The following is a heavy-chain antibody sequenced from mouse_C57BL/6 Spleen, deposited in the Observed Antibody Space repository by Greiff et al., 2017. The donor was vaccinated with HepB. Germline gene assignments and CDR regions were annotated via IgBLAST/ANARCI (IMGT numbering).Heavy chain of an antibody. V-gene: IGHV1-76*01. CDR3: AREYYGSSYRYFDV. J-gene: IGHJ1*03. CDR2: IYPGSGNT. Sequence: QVQLKESGAELVRPGASVKLSCKASGYTFTDYYINWVKQRPGQGLEWIARIYPGSGNTYYNEKFKGKATLTAEKSSSTAYMQLSSLTSEDSAVYFRAREYYGSSYRYFDVWGTGTTVTVSS. D-gene: IGHD1-1*01. CDR1: GYTFTDYY.